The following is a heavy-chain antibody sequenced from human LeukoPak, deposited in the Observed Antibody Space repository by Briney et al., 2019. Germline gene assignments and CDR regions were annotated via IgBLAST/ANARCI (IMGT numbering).Heavy chain of an antibody. CDR1: GFTFSSYA. V-gene: IGHV3-23*01. CDR3: AKDLSERRITIFCPDY. Sequence: GGSLRLSXAASGFTFSSYAMSWVRQAQGKGLEWVSAISGSGGSTYYADSVKGRFTISRDNSKNTLYLQMNSLRAEDTAVYYCAKDLSERRITIFCPDYWGQGTLVTVSS. J-gene: IGHJ4*02. CDR2: ISGSGGST. D-gene: IGHD3-9*01.